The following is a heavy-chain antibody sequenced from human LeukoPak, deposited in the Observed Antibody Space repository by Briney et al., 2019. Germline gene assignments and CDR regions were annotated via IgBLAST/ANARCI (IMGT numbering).Heavy chain of an antibody. D-gene: IGHD3-22*01. Sequence: ASVKVSCKASGYTFTSYGISWVRQAPGQGLEWTGWISAYNGNTKYAQKVLGRVTMTTDTSTSTAYVELRSLRSDDTAVYYCARKQGYYSSGYHWFDPWGQGTLVTVSS. J-gene: IGHJ5*02. CDR1: GYTFTSYG. V-gene: IGHV1-18*01. CDR3: ARKQGYYSSGYHWFDP. CDR2: ISAYNGNT.